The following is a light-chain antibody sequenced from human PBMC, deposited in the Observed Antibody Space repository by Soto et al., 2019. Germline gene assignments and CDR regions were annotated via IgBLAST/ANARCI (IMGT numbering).Light chain of an antibody. CDR2: NDN. CDR1: SSKIGAGYA. Sequence: QSVLTQPPSVSGAPGQRVTISCTGSSSKIGAGYAVHWYQHLPGTAPKLLISNDNNRPSGVPDRFSGSKSGTSASLAITGLPAEDEAYYYCQSYDNSHDWDVVFRGGTKLTVL. J-gene: IGLJ2*01. V-gene: IGLV1-40*01. CDR3: QSYDNSHDWDVV.